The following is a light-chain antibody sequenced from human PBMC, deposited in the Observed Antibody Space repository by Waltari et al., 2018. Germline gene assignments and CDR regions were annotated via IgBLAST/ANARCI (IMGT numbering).Light chain of an antibody. CDR2: LGS. CDR3: MQALQTPYT. Sequence: DIVMTQSPLSLPVTPGEPASISCRSSQSLLHSNGYNYLDWYLQKPGRSQQLLIYLGSNRASGVPDRFSGSGSGTDFTLKISRVEAEDVGVYYCMQALQTPYTFGQGTKLEIK. V-gene: IGKV2-28*01. CDR1: QSLLHSNGYNY. J-gene: IGKJ2*01.